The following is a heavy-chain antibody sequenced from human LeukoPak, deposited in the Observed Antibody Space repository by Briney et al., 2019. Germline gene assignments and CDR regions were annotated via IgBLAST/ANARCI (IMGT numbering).Heavy chain of an antibody. CDR1: GYTYTSYY. CDR3: ATDLASYYFDY. V-gene: IGHV1-46*01. Sequence: ASVKVSCKASGYTYTSYYMHWVRQAPGQGLEWMGIINPSGGSTSYAQKFQGRVTMTRDMSTSTVYMELSSLRSEDTAVYYCATDLASYYFDYWGQGTLVTVSS. CDR2: INPSGGST. J-gene: IGHJ4*02.